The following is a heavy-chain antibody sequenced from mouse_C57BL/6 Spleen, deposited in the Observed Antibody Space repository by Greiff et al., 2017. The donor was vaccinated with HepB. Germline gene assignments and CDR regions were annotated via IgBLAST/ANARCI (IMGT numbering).Heavy chain of an antibody. V-gene: IGHV1-19*01. J-gene: IGHJ1*03. CDR1: GYTFTDYY. D-gene: IGHD2-4*01. CDR3: ASNDYDWYFDV. CDR2: INPYNGGT. Sequence: EVKLVESGPVLVKPGASVKMSCKASGYTFTDYYMNWVKQSHGKSLEWIGVINPYNGGTSYNQKFKGKATLTVDKSSSTAYMELNSLTSEDSAVYYCASNDYDWYFDVWGTGTTVTVSS.